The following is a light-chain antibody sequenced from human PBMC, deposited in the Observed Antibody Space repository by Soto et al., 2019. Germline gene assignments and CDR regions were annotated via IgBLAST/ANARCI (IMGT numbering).Light chain of an antibody. CDR3: QQRSNWPPIT. CDR2: DAS. CDR1: QTISSS. Sequence: EIVLTQSPATLSLSPGERARLSCRASQTISSSLAWYQQKPGQSPRLLIYDASNRASGVPPRFSGSGSGTDFTLSISSIEPEDFAVYYCQQRSNWPPITFGQGTRLEIK. V-gene: IGKV3-11*01. J-gene: IGKJ5*01.